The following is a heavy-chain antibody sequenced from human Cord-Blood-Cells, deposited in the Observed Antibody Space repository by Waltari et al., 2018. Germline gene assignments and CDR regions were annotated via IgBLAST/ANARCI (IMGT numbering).Heavy chain of an antibody. Sequence: EVQLVESGGGLVKPGGSLRLSCAASGFTFSSYSMNWVRQAPGKGLEWVSSISSSSSYIYYADSVKGRFTISIDNAKNSLYLQMNSLRAEDTAVYYCARKGGGIGDAFDIWGQGTMVTVSS. CDR1: GFTFSSYS. CDR2: ISSSSSYI. CDR3: ARKGGGIGDAFDI. J-gene: IGHJ3*02. V-gene: IGHV3-21*03. D-gene: IGHD3-16*01.